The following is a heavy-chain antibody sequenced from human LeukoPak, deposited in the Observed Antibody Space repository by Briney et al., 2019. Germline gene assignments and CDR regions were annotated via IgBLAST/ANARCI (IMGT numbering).Heavy chain of an antibody. D-gene: IGHD3-22*01. CDR2: IYSTGSP. Sequence: SEPLSLTCTLSNRSISIHCGSWTRQAGGEGLECLWRIYSTGSPNYNPSLKSGLTMSVDTSKNQFSLRLASVTAADTAVYYCARIRDSSGYYLGAFEIWGQGTTVTVSS. J-gene: IGHJ3*02. CDR1: NRSISIHC. CDR3: ARIRDSSGYYLGAFEI. V-gene: IGHV4-4*07.